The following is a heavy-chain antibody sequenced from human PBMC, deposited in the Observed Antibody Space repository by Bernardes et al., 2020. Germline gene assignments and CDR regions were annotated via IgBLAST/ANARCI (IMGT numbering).Heavy chain of an antibody. V-gene: IGHV4-34*01. CDR3: ARVGDYGDSFDAFDI. CDR2: INHSGST. D-gene: IGHD4-17*01. CDR1: GGSFSGYY. J-gene: IGHJ3*02. Sequence: SETLSLTCAVYGGSFSGYYWSWIHQPPGKGLEWIGEINHSGSTNYNPSLKSRVTISVDTSKNQFSLKLSSVTAADTAVYYCARVGDYGDSFDAFDIWGQGTMVTVSS.